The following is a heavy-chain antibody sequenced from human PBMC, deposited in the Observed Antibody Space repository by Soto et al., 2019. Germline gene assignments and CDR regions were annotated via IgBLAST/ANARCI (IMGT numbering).Heavy chain of an antibody. J-gene: IGHJ3*02. Sequence: GASVKVSCKASGYTFTSYGISWVRQVLGQGLEWMGWISAYNGNTNYAQKLQGRVTMTADTSTSTAYMELRSLRSEDTAVYYCAIIGRSSSTAIDIWGQGPMGTVSS. CDR1: GYTFTSYG. CDR2: ISAYNGNT. D-gene: IGHD6-6*01. V-gene: IGHV1-18*01. CDR3: AIIGRSSSTAIDI.